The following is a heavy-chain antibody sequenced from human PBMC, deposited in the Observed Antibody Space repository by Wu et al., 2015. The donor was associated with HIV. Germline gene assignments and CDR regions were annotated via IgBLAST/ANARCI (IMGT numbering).Heavy chain of an antibody. V-gene: IGHV1-69*13. CDR2: IIPIFGTA. D-gene: IGHD6-13*01. CDR3: ARDGAAAGTDYYYGMDV. Sequence: QVQLVQSGAEVKKPGSSVKVSCKASGGTFSSYAISWVRQAPGQGLEWMGRIIPIFGTANYAQKFQGRVTITADESTSTAYMELSSLRSEDTAVYYCARDGAAAGTDYYYGMDVWGQGDHGHRLL. J-gene: IGHJ6*02. CDR1: GGTFSSYA.